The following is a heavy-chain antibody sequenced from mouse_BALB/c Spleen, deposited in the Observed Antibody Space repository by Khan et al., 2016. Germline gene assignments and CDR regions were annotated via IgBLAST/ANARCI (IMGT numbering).Heavy chain of an antibody. CDR1: GFNIKDNF. J-gene: IGHJ3*01. CDR2: IDPENGNT. D-gene: IGHD2-1*01. Sequence: VQLQQSGTELVRPGASVKLSCKASGFNIKDNFMNWVRQRPEQGLECIGWIDPENGNTIYAPKSQGKASITADTSSNTAYLQLSSLTSEDTAVYYCARGDYGNYAAYWGQGALVTVSA. CDR3: ARGDYGNYAAY. V-gene: IGHV14-1*02.